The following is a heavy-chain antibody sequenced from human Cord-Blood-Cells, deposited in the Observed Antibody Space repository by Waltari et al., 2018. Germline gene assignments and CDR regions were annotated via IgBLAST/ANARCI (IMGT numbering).Heavy chain of an antibody. J-gene: IGHJ4*02. CDR1: GGSFSGYY. Sequence: QVQLQQWGAGLSKPSETLSLTCAVYGGSFSGYYWSWFRPPPGQGLEWIGEINHSGSTNYNPSLKSRVTISVDTSKNQFSLKLSSVTAADTAVYYCARGLHGIAARPEGYYFDYWGQGTLVTVSS. CDR2: INHSGST. D-gene: IGHD6-6*01. CDR3: ARGLHGIAARPEGYYFDY. V-gene: IGHV4-34*01.